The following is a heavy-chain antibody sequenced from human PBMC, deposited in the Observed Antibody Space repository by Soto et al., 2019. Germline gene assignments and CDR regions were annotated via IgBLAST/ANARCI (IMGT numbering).Heavy chain of an antibody. CDR1: GYSLPTHT. D-gene: IGHD1-7*01. J-gene: IGHJ4*02. CDR3: ARANGNYDWGPNDY. V-gene: IGHV1-3*01. CDR2: INAANGHT. Sequence: QVQLVQSGAEVKKPGASVRISCKASGYSLPTHTIHWVRQAPGHRLEWMGWINAANGHTKYSQNFKNRVTISSDTSASTVYMKLTGLTSDDTAIYYWARANGNYDWGPNDYWGQGTLVTVSS.